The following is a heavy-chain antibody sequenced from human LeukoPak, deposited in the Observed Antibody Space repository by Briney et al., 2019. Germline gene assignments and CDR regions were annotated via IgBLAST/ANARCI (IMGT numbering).Heavy chain of an antibody. CDR2: IYTSGST. CDR3: ARGRFLEWLTPYYFDY. D-gene: IGHD3-3*01. J-gene: IGHJ4*02. V-gene: IGHV4-4*07. Sequence: TSETLSLTCTVSGGSISRYYWSWLRQPAGKGLEWIGRIYTSGSTNYNPSLKRRVTISVDTSKNQFSLKLSSVTAADTAVYYCARGRFLEWLTPYYFDYWGQGTLVTVSS. CDR1: GGSISRYY.